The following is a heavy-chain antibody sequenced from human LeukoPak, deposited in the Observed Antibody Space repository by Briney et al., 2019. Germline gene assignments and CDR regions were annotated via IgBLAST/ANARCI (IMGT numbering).Heavy chain of an antibody. CDR3: AKDPNWDRGY. CDR2: IGTSASST. Sequence: PGGSLRLSCATSGFTFSSYTMTWVRQAPGKGPEYVSGIGTSASSTTYADSVKGRFTISRDNSKNTLYLQMNSLRVEDTAVYYCAKDPNWDRGYWGQGTLVTVSS. D-gene: IGHD7-27*01. J-gene: IGHJ4*02. V-gene: IGHV3-23*01. CDR1: GFTFSSYT.